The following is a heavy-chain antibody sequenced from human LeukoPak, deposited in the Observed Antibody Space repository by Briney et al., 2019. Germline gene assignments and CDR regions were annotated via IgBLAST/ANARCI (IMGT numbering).Heavy chain of an antibody. CDR1: GFTFSSYE. J-gene: IGHJ4*02. CDR3: ARGRGSYFHYFDY. V-gene: IGHV3-48*03. D-gene: IGHD1-26*01. Sequence: GGSLRLSCAASGFTFSSYEMNWVRQAPGKGLEWVSYISSSGSTIYYADSVKGRFTISRDNAKNSLYLQRNSLRAEDTAVYYCARGRGSYFHYFDYWGQGTLVTVSS. CDR2: ISSSGSTI.